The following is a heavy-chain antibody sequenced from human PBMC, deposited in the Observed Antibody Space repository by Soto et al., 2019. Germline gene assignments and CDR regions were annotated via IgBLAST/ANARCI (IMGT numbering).Heavy chain of an antibody. D-gene: IGHD3-16*01. Sequence: ESLPLTFTGAGGSFKSGSDGWSWIRQPPGQGLEWIGHGDHTGTTSYNPSLKRRLPSSMDRSTNQFPLNLYHVTSADTALYFCTRELACLESRGQGTLGIVSS. CDR2: GDHTGTT. J-gene: IGHJ4*03. CDR1: GGSFKSGSDG. CDR3: TRELACLES. V-gene: IGHV4-61*01.